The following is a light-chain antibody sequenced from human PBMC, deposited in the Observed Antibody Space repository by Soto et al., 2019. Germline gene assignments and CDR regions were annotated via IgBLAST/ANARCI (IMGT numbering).Light chain of an antibody. V-gene: IGKV1-12*01. CDR2: AAS. J-gene: IGKJ5*01. CDR1: QGISSW. CDR3: QQAYSFPLA. Sequence: QMTQSPSSLSASVGDRITITCRASQGISSWLAWYQQRPGKAPKLLIYAASTWQSGVPSRFGGSVSGTDFTLTISSLQPEDFGTYYCQQAYSFPLAFGPGTRLEIK.